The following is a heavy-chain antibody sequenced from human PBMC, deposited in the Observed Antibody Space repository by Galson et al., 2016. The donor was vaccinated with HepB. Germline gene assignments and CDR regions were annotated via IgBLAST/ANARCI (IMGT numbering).Heavy chain of an antibody. CDR1: GYSFTKHW. CDR3: ATQDEERIVVVTVITDWYFDL. D-gene: IGHD2-21*02. CDR2: IAPSDSYT. Sequence: QSGAEVKKPGESLRISCKGSGYSFTKHWISWVRQMPGKGLEWMGRIAPSDSYTNYSPSFQGHVTISADKSISTAYLQWRSLKASYTAIYYCATQDEERIVVVTVITDWYFDLWGRGTLVTVSS. V-gene: IGHV5-10-1*01. J-gene: IGHJ2*01.